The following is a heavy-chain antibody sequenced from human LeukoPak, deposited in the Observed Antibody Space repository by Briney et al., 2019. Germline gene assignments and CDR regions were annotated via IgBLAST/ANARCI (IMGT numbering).Heavy chain of an antibody. CDR3: ARSLSYDSSGYSSDAFDI. V-gene: IGHV4-34*01. CDR2: INHSGST. Sequence: SETLSLTCAVYGGSFSGYYWSWIRQPPGKGLEWIGEINHSGSTNYNPSLKSRVTISVDTSKNQFSLKLSSVTAADTAVYYCARSLSYDSSGYSSDAFDIWGQGTMVTVSS. J-gene: IGHJ3*02. CDR1: GGSFSGYY. D-gene: IGHD3-22*01.